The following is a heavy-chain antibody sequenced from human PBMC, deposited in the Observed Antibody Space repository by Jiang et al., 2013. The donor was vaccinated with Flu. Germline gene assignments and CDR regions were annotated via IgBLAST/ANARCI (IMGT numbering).Heavy chain of an antibody. Sequence: SGAEVKKPGASVKVSCKASGYTFTSYAMHWVRQAPGQRLEWMGWINAGNGNTKYSQKFQGRVTITRDTSASTAYMELSSLRSEDTAVYYCARDRFFIAAGPYYFDYWGQGTLVTVSS. J-gene: IGHJ4*02. D-gene: IGHD6-13*01. V-gene: IGHV1-3*01. CDR1: GYTFTSYA. CDR3: ARDRFFIAAGPYYFDY. CDR2: INAGNGNT.